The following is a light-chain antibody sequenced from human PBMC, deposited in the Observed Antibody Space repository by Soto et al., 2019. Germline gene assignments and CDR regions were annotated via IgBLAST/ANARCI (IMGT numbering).Light chain of an antibody. CDR1: QSVSSSY. CDR3: QQYTSSPRT. V-gene: IGKV3-20*01. CDR2: GAS. J-gene: IGKJ1*01. Sequence: EIVLTQSPGTLSLSPGERATLSCRASQSVSSSYLAWYQQKPGQAPRLLIFGASSRATGIPDRFSGSGSGTDFTLTISRLEPEDFAVYYCQQYTSSPRTFGRGTKVEIK.